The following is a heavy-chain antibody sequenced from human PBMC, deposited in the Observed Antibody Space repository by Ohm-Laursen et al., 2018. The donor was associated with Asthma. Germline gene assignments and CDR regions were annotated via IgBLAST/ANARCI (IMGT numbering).Heavy chain of an antibody. CDR3: ARDLEVRGVNYYYGMDV. Sequence: EAPVKVSCKASGYTFTSYYIHWVRQAPGQGLEWMGIINPSGGSTSYAQKFQGRVTMTRDTSTSTVYMELSSLRSEDTAVFYCARDLEVRGVNYYYGMDVWGQGTTVTVSS. CDR1: GYTFTSYY. J-gene: IGHJ6*02. CDR2: INPSGGST. V-gene: IGHV1-46*01. D-gene: IGHD3-10*01.